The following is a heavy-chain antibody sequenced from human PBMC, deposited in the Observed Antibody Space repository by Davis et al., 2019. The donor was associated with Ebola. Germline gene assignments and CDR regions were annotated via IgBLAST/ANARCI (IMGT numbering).Heavy chain of an antibody. CDR2: ISSSGSTI. D-gene: IGHD3-9*01. CDR1: GFPFSDHY. CDR3: ARFVVRYFDWLLLGNWFDP. V-gene: IGHV3-11*01. Sequence: GGSLRLSFAASGFPFSDHYMSWIRQAPGKGLEWVSYISSSGSTIYYADSVKGRFTISRDNAKNLLYLQMNSLRAEDTAVYYCARFVVRYFDWLLLGNWFDPWGQGTLVTVSS. J-gene: IGHJ5*02.